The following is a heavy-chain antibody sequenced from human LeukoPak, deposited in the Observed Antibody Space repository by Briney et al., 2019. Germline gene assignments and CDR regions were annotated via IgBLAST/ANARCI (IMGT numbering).Heavy chain of an antibody. CDR3: AKMGGDYVFDY. V-gene: IGHV3-9*01. D-gene: IGHD4-17*01. J-gene: IGHJ4*02. CDR2: ISWNSGSI. CDR1: GFTFYDYA. Sequence: PGGSLRLSCAASGFTFYDYAMHWVRQAPGKGLEWVSGISWNSGSIVYADSVKGRFTISRDNAKNSLYLQMNSLRAEDTALYYCAKMGGDYVFDYWGQGTLVTVSS.